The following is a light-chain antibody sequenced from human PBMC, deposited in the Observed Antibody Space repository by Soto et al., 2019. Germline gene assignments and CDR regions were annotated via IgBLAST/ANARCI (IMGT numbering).Light chain of an antibody. CDR1: SSDVGAYDL. J-gene: IGLJ1*01. V-gene: IGLV2-14*01. CDR2: DVS. Sequence: QSALSQPASVSGSPGQSVTISCTGTSSDVGAYDLVCWYQQHPGKAPKLMIYDVSNRPSGVSNRFSGSKSGSTASLTISGLQAEDEADYYCSSYTSSSTPYVFGTGTKVTVL. CDR3: SSYTSSSTPYV.